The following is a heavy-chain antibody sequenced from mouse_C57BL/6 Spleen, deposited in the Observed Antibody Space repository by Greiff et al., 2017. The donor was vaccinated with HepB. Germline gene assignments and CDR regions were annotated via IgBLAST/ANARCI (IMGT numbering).Heavy chain of an antibody. CDR1: GFNIKDDY. Sequence: EVQLQQSGAELVRPGASVKLSCTASGFNIKDDYMHWVKQRPEQGLEWIGWIDPENGDTEYASKFQGKATITADTSSNTAYLQLSSLTSEDTAVYYCTTESKGYFDLWGTGTTVTVSS. V-gene: IGHV14-4*01. J-gene: IGHJ1*03. CDR2: IDPENGDT. CDR3: TTESKGYFDL.